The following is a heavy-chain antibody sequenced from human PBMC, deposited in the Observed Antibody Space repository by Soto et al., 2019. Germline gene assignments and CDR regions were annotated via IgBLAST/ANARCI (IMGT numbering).Heavy chain of an antibody. CDR3: ARGRYGDY. J-gene: IGHJ4*02. CDR2: ISAHNGNT. Sequence: QVHLVQSGAEVKKPGASVKVSCQGSGYAFTTYGITWVRQAPGQGLEWMGWISAHNGNTNYAQKLQGRVTVTRDTSMSTAYMELRSLRYDVTAVYYCARGRYGDYWGQGALVTVSS. D-gene: IGHD1-1*01. V-gene: IGHV1-18*01. CDR1: GYAFTTYG.